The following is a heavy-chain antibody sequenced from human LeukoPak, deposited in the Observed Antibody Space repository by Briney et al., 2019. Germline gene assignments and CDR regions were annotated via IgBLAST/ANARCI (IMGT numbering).Heavy chain of an antibody. CDR3: ARDQGLAVTPNWFDP. CDR2: ISSSSNYI. CDR1: GFTFSSYT. Sequence: GGSLRLSCVASGFTFSSYTMNWVRQAPGKGLEWVSSISSSSNYIYYADSVKGRFTISRDNAKNSLSLQMNSLRAEDTAVYYCARDQGLAVTPNWFDPWGQGTLVTVSS. J-gene: IGHJ5*02. V-gene: IGHV3-21*01. D-gene: IGHD4-17*01.